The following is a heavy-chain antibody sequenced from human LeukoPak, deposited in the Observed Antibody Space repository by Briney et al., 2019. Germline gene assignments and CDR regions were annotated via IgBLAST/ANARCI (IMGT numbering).Heavy chain of an antibody. D-gene: IGHD3-3*01. Sequence: GGSLRLSCAASGFTFSSYSMNWARQAPGKGLEWVAIISYDGSNAYYADSMKGRFTISRDNSKNTLYLQMNSLRAEDTAVYYCAKVNFGVIKRFHYAMDVWGQGTTVTVSS. CDR3: AKVNFGVIKRFHYAMDV. V-gene: IGHV3-30*18. CDR1: GFTFSSYS. J-gene: IGHJ6*02. CDR2: ISYDGSNA.